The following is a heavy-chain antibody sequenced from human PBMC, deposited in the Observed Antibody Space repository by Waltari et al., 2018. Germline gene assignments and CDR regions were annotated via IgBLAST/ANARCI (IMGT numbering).Heavy chain of an antibody. CDR3: ARDLPGEYSSSPGVHAFDI. V-gene: IGHV3-7*01. J-gene: IGHJ3*02. CDR1: GFTFSSYW. D-gene: IGHD6-6*01. CDR2: IKQDGSEK. Sequence: EVQLVESGGGLVQPGGSLRLSCAASGFTFSSYWMSWVRQAPGKGLEWVANIKQDGSEKYYVDSVKGRFTISRDNAKNSLYLQMNSLRAEDTAVYYCARDLPGEYSSSPGVHAFDIWGQGTMVTVSS.